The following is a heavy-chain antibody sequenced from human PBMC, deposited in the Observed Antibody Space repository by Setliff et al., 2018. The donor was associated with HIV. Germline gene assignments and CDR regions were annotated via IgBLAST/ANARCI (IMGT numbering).Heavy chain of an antibody. V-gene: IGHV3-11*04. D-gene: IGHD6-19*01. CDR2: ISSGGSTI. J-gene: IGHJ6*03. Sequence: PGGSLRLSCAASGFILSDYYMSWIRQAPGKGLEWVSCISSGGSTIYYADSVKGRFTISRDNAKNLLYLQMNNLRVEDAAVYYCAKDIGGGWSYMDVWGKGTTVTSP. CDR3: AKDIGGGWSYMDV. CDR1: GFILSDYY.